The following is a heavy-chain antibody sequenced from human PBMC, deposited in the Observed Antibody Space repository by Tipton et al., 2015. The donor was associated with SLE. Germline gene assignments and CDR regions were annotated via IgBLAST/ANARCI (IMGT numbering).Heavy chain of an antibody. CDR3: ARAGSHSSGLGRYFDL. Sequence: SLRLSCAASGFTFSSYAIHWVRQAPGKGLEWVAVISYDGSNKYYADSVKGRFTISRDNSKNTLYLQMNSLRAEDTAVYYCARAGSHSSGLGRYFDLWGRGTLVTVSS. D-gene: IGHD3-22*01. J-gene: IGHJ2*01. CDR1: GFTFSSYA. CDR2: ISYDGSNK. V-gene: IGHV3-30*04.